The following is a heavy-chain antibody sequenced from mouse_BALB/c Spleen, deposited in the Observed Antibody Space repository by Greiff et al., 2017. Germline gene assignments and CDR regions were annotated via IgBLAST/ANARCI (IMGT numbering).Heavy chain of an antibody. CDR1: GFSLTSYD. D-gene: IGHD2-4*01. CDR3: VRDYYDLPFDY. CDR2: IWTGGGT. V-gene: IGHV2-9-2*01. J-gene: IGHJ2*01. Sequence: QVQLQQSGPGLVAPSQSLSITCTVSGFSLTSYDISWIRQPPGKGLEWLGVIWTGGGTNYNSAFMSRLSISKDNSKSQVFLKMNSLQTDDTAIYYCVRDYYDLPFDYWGQGTTLTVSS.